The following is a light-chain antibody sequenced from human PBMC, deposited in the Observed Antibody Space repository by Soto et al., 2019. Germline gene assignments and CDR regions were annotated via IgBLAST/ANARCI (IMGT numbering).Light chain of an antibody. J-gene: IGLJ1*01. CDR2: SNN. CDR1: NSNIGSNT. Sequence: QPVLTQPPSASGTPGQRVTISCSGSNSNIGSNTVTWYQQLPGTAPILLIYSNNQRSSGVPYRFSGSRSGTSGSLAISGLQSEDEADYYCATWDDRLNGYVFGSGTKLTVL. CDR3: ATWDDRLNGYV. V-gene: IGLV1-44*01.